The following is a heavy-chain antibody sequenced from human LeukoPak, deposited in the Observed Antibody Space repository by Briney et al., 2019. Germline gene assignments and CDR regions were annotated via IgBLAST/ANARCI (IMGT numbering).Heavy chain of an antibody. J-gene: IGHJ3*02. CDR1: GYTFTSYG. D-gene: IGHD3-10*01. V-gene: IGHV1-18*01. Sequence: ASVKVSCKASGYTFTSYGISWVRQAPGQGLEWMGWINAYNGNTNYAQKLQGRVTMTTDTSTSTAYMELRSLRSDDTAVYYCARDGPMLTMVRGDAFDIWGQGTMVTVSS. CDR3: ARDGPMLTMVRGDAFDI. CDR2: INAYNGNT.